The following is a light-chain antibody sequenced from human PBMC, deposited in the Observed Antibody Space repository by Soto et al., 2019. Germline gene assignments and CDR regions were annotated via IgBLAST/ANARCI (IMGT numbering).Light chain of an antibody. J-gene: IGLJ1*01. CDR3: GSWDSSLSAYV. CDR2: EVS. V-gene: IGLV2-14*01. Sequence: QSALTQPASVSGSPGQSITISCTGTSSDVGGYNYVSWYQQHPGKAPKLMIYEVSNRPSGVSNRFSGSKSGTSATLGITGFRTGDEADYYCGSWDSSLSAYVFGTGTKLTVL. CDR1: SSDVGGYNY.